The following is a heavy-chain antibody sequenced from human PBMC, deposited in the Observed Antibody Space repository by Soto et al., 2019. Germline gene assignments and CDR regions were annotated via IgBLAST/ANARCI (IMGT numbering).Heavy chain of an antibody. CDR2: VGGSGGRT. V-gene: IGHV3-23*01. Sequence: EVQLSESGGGLVQPGASLRLSCAAPGFSFSTYDMSWVRQAPGKGLEWVSTVGGSGGRTHYADSVKGRFTISRDNSNNTLYLQMNSLRAEDTAVYYCAKALSSDWYYGMDVWGQGTTVTVSS. CDR1: GFSFSTYD. J-gene: IGHJ6*02. CDR3: AKALSSDWYYGMDV. D-gene: IGHD6-19*01.